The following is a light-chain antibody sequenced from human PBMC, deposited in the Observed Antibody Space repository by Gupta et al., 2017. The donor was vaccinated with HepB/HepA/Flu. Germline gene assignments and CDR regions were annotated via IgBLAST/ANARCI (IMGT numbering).Light chain of an antibody. CDR3: QQSYSSRPVT. Sequence: DLQMTQSPSSLSASVGDRVTITCRASHRISTFLNWYQQKPGKAPKLLIFGASNLQSGVPSRFSGSGSGTDFSLTISSLQAEDFATYYCQQSYSSRPVTFGPGTKVDIK. J-gene: IGKJ3*01. CDR1: HRISTF. CDR2: GAS. V-gene: IGKV1-39*01.